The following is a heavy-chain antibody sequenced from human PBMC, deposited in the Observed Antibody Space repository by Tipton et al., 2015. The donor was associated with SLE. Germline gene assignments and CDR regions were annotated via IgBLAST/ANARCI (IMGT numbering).Heavy chain of an antibody. CDR2: VAYDGSFK. J-gene: IGHJ4*02. CDR3: AGRPKYYFDY. Sequence: SLRLSCAASGFTFNDYTMHWVRQAPGKGLEWVAVVAYDGSFKYYVDSVKGRFTISRDDSQNTLYLQMNSLRSEDTAVYYCAGRPKYYFDYWGQGTLVTVSS. V-gene: IGHV3-30*04. CDR1: GFTFNDYT.